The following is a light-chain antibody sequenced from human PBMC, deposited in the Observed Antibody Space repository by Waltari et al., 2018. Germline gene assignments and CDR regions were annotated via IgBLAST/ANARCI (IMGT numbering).Light chain of an antibody. J-gene: IGKJ1*01. Sequence: IQMTQSPSSLSASVGDRVTITCRASQSISSYLNGYQQKPGKAPKLLIYAASSLQSGVPSRFSGSVSGTDFTLTISSLQPEDFATYYCQQSGTFGQGTKVEIK. CDR2: AAS. CDR3: QQSGT. CDR1: QSISSY. V-gene: IGKV1-39*01.